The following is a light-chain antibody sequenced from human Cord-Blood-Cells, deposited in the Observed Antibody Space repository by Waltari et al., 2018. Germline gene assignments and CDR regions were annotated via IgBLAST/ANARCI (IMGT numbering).Light chain of an antibody. CDR2: DVS. V-gene: IGLV2-11*01. CDR1: SRDVGGYNY. J-gene: IGLJ3*02. Sequence: QSALTQPRSVSGSPGQSVTISCTGTSRDVGGYNYLSWYQQPPGKAPKLMIYDVSKRPSGVPDRFSGSKSGNTASLTISGLQAEDEADYYCCSYAGSYIWVFGGGTKLTVL. CDR3: CSYAGSYIWV.